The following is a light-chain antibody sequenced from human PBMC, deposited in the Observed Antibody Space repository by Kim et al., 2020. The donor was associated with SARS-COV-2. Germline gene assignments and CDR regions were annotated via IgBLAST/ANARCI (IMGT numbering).Light chain of an antibody. CDR3: NSRDSSGNHWV. V-gene: IGLV3-19*01. Sequence: AVGQTVRMTCQGDSLRSYYASWYQQKPGQAPVLVIYGKNNRPSGIPDRFSGSRSGNTASLTITGAQAEDEADYYCNSRDSSGNHWVFGGGTKLTVL. CDR2: GKN. CDR1: SLRSYY. J-gene: IGLJ3*02.